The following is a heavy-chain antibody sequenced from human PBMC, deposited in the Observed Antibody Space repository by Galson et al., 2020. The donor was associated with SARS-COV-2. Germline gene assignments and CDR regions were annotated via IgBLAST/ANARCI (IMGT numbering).Heavy chain of an antibody. CDR3: ARDYSSSSVWFDP. J-gene: IGHJ5*02. V-gene: IGHV3-74*01. D-gene: IGHD6-6*01. Sequence: GESLKISCAASGFTFSSYWMHWVRQAPGKGLVWVSRINSDKNIRNYADSVKGRFTISRDNAKNTLYLQMNSLRAEDTAVYYCARDYSSSSVWFDPWGQGTLVTVSS. CDR1: GFTFSSYW. CDR2: INSDKNIR.